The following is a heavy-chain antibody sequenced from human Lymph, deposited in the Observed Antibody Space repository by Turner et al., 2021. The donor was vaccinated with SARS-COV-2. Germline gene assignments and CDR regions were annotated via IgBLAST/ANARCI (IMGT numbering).Heavy chain of an antibody. CDR3: AKDPGYCSGGSCYSRTYFDF. CDR1: GFPFDDYA. J-gene: IGHJ4*02. CDR2: ISGDGGGT. V-gene: IGHV3-43*02. Sequence: EVQLVESGGGVVQPGWSLRLSCAASGFPFDDYAMHWVRQAPGKGLEWVSRISGDGGGTYYADSVKGRFTISRDNSKNSLSLQMNSLRAEDTALYYCAKDPGYCSGGSCYSRTYFDFWGQGTLVTVSA. D-gene: IGHD2-15*01.